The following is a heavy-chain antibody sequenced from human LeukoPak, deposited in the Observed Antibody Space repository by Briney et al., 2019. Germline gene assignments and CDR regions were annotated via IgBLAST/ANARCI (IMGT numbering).Heavy chain of an antibody. CDR1: GFTVSSNY. CDR2: IYSGGST. J-gene: IGHJ5*02. V-gene: IGHV3-53*05. CDR3: AKDSGIAAVGHLGGWFDP. Sequence: PGGSLRLSCAASGFTVSSNYMSWVRQAPGKGLEWVSVIYSGGSTYYADSVKGRFTISRDNSKNTLYLQMNSLRAEDTAVYYCAKDSGIAAVGHLGGWFDPWGQGTLVTVSS. D-gene: IGHD6-13*01.